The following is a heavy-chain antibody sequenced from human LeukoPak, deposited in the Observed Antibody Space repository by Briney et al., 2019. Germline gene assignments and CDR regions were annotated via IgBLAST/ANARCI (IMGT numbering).Heavy chain of an antibody. V-gene: IGHV4-39*01. CDR1: GGSISSSSGYY. CDR3: ARHSPGYYYYGMDV. J-gene: IGHJ6*02. Sequence: PSETLSLTCTVSGGSISSSSGYYWGWIRQPPGKGLEWIGSISYSGTTYYNPSLKSRVTIFEDTSKNQFSLKLSSVTAADTAVYYCARHSPGYYYYGMDVWGQGTTVTVSS. CDR2: ISYSGTT.